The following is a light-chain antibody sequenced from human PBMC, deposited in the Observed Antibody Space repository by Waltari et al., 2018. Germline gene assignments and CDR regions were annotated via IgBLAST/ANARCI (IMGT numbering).Light chain of an antibody. CDR1: QSVLYSSNNQNY. J-gene: IGKJ5*01. CDR3: QQYYSTLIT. CDR2: WAS. Sequence: DIVMTQSPDSLAVSLGERATINCKSSQSVLYSSNNQNYLAWYQQKPRQPPRLLIYWASTRESGFTDRFSGSGSGTDFTLTINSLQAEDVAVYYCQQYYSTLITFGQGTRLEIK. V-gene: IGKV4-1*01.